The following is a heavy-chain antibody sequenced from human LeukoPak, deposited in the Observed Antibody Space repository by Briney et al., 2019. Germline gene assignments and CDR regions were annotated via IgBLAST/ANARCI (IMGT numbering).Heavy chain of an antibody. D-gene: IGHD1-26*01. J-gene: IGHJ4*02. V-gene: IGHV3-7*01. Sequence: GGSLRLPCAASGFTFSGYWMSWVRQTPEKGLEWVANIKQDGYEKYYVDSVKGRFTISRDNSKNSLYLQMNSLRADDTAIYYCARDKIVGPTTLDYWGQGNLVTVSS. CDR2: IKQDGYEK. CDR3: ARDKIVGPTTLDY. CDR1: GFTFSGYW.